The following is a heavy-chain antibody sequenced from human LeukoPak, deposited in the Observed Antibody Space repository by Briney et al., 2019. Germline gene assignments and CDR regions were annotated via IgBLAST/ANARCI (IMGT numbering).Heavy chain of an antibody. J-gene: IGHJ4*02. Sequence: ASVKVSCKASGYTFTGYYMHWVRQAPGQGLEWMGIINPSGGSTSYAQKFQGRVTMTRDTSTSTVYMELSSLRSEDTAVYYCARAPPTYGFGNGGFDYWGQGTLITVSS. V-gene: IGHV1-46*01. D-gene: IGHD3-10*01. CDR1: GYTFTGYY. CDR3: ARAPPTYGFGNGGFDY. CDR2: INPSGGST.